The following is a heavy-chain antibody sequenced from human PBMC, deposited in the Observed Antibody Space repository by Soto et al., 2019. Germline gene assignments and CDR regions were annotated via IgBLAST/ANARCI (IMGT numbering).Heavy chain of an antibody. Sequence: GGSLRLSCAASGFTFSSYWMHWVRQAPGKGLVWVSRINSNGSSTSYADSVKGRFTISRDNAKNTLYLQMNSLRAEDTAVYYCARDSSSEGMDVWGQGTTVTVSS. D-gene: IGHD6-6*01. CDR1: GFTFSSYW. CDR2: INSNGSST. J-gene: IGHJ6*02. CDR3: ARDSSSEGMDV. V-gene: IGHV3-74*01.